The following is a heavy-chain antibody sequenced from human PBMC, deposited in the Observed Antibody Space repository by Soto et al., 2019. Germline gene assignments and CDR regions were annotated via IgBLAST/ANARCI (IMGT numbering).Heavy chain of an antibody. J-gene: IGHJ4*02. CDR1: GGTFSSYA. CDR3: ARARANIVGATFILFDY. D-gene: IGHD1-26*01. CDR2: IIPIFGTA. V-gene: IGHV1-69*01. Sequence: QVQLVQSGAEVKKPGSSVKVSCKASGGTFSSYAISWVRQAPGQGLEWMGGIIPIFGTANYAQKFQGRVTITADDSRSTAYMERSSVRSEDTAVYYCARARANIVGATFILFDYGGQGTLVTVSS.